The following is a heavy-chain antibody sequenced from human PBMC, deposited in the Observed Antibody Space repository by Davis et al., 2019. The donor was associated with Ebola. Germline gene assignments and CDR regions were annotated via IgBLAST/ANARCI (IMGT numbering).Heavy chain of an antibody. V-gene: IGHV4-34*01. Sequence: SETLSLTCAVYGGSFSGYYWSWIRQPPGKGLEWIGEINHSGSTNYNPSLKSRVTISVDTSKNQFSLKLSSVTAADTAVYYCARLNSKDFWSGYYASNGMDVWGQGTTVTVSS. CDR3: ARLNSKDFWSGYYASNGMDV. CDR2: INHSGST. CDR1: GGSFSGYY. D-gene: IGHD3-3*01. J-gene: IGHJ6*02.